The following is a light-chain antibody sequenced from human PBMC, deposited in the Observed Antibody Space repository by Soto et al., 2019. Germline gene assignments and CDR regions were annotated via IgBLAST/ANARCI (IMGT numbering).Light chain of an antibody. CDR1: SSDVGAYNY. Sequence: QSALTQPASVSGSPGQSIAISCSGTSSDVGAYNYVSWYQQLPGKAPKLMIYDVSNRPSGISDRFSASKSGNTASLTISRLQAEDEADYYCSSYTTSSSYVFGPGTQVTVL. CDR2: DVS. CDR3: SSYTTSSSYV. V-gene: IGLV2-14*01. J-gene: IGLJ1*01.